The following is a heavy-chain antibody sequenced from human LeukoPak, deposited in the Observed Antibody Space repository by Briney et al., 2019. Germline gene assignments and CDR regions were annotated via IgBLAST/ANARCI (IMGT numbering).Heavy chain of an antibody. V-gene: IGHV3-33*01. D-gene: IGHD3-22*01. J-gene: IGHJ4*02. Sequence: GGSLRLSCAASGFTFSSYGMHWVRQAPGKGLEWVAVIWYDGSNKYYADSVKGRFTISRDNSKNTLYLQMNSLRAEDTAVYYCARGFYYYDSSGLIDYWGQGTLVTVSS. CDR1: GFTFSSYG. CDR3: ARGFYYYDSSGLIDY. CDR2: IWYDGSNK.